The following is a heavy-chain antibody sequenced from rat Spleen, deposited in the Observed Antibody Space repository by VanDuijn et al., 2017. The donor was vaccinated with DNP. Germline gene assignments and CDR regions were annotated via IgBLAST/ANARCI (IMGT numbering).Heavy chain of an antibody. J-gene: IGHJ3*01. CDR1: GFRFNNYW. CDR2: ITSSGSDT. Sequence: EVQLVESGGGLVQPGRSLKLSCVASGFRFNNYWMTWIRQVPGKGLEWFASITSSGSDTYYPDSVKGRFTISRDNARNTLYLQMNSLRSEDMATYYCARPYNSGFAYWGQGTLVTVSS. V-gene: IGHV5-31*01. D-gene: IGHD4-3*01. CDR3: ARPYNSGFAY.